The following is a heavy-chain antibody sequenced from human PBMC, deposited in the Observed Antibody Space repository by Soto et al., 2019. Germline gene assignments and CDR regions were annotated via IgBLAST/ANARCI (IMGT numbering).Heavy chain of an antibody. CDR1: GASMNTYY. J-gene: IGHJ6*03. CDR3: ARGNTNGYYYLDV. V-gene: IGHV4-59*08. CDR2: FYYSGLT. Sequence: SETLSLTCAVSGASMNTYYWSWIRQPPGKGLEWIGYFYYSGLTNYNPSLKSRVTISLDTSKNQFSLKLSSVTAADTAVYFCARGNTNGYYYLDVWGRGTTVTVSS. D-gene: IGHD3-22*01.